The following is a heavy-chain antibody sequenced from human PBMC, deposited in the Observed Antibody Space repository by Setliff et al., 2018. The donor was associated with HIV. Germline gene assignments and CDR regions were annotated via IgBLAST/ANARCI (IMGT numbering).Heavy chain of an antibody. CDR3: ARHPLSRRRGTTVTTVGAFDM. CDR2: IYYSGST. Sequence: SETLSLTCTVSGGSISSGGYFWSWIRQLPGKGLEWIGYIYYSGSTYYKPSLKSRVSISVDTSKSQFSMKLISVTAAYTAVYYCARHPLSRRRGTTVTTVGAFDMWGHGTKVTVTS. J-gene: IGHJ3*02. V-gene: IGHV4-39*01. D-gene: IGHD4-17*01. CDR1: GGSISSGGYF.